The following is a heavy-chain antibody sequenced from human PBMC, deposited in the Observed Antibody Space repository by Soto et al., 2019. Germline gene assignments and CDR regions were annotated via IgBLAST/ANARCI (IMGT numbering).Heavy chain of an antibody. Sequence: TSETLSLTCAVYGGSFSGYYWSWIRQPPGKVLEWIGEINHSGSTNYNPSLKSRVTISVDTSKNQFSLKLSSVTAADTAVYYCARDRRDFWSGYYRRYGMDVWGQGTTVTV. CDR1: GGSFSGYY. J-gene: IGHJ6*02. D-gene: IGHD3-3*01. CDR2: INHSGST. V-gene: IGHV4-34*01. CDR3: ARDRRDFWSGYYRRYGMDV.